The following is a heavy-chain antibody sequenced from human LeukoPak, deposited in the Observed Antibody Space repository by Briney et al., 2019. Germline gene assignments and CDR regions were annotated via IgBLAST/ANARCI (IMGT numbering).Heavy chain of an antibody. CDR3: ARGSLWSVPDY. J-gene: IGHJ4*02. V-gene: IGHV5-51*01. CDR1: GYNFPNYW. CDR2: IYPGDSDT. Sequence: GESLKISCKGSGYNFPNYWIAWVRQMPGKGLEWMGIIYPGDSDTRYSPSFQGQVTISADKSISTAYLQWSSLKASDTAMYYCARGSLWSVPDYWGQGTLVTVSS. D-gene: IGHD3/OR15-3a*01.